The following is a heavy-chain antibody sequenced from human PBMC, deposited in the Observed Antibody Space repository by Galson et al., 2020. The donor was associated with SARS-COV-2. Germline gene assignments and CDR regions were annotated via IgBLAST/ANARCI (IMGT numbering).Heavy chain of an antibody. J-gene: IGHJ4*02. CDR3: ARTSSPFYFDY. V-gene: IGHV4-59*01. CDR2: IYYSGST. Sequence: SETLSLTCTVSGGSISSYYWSWIRQPPGKGLEWIGYIYYSGSTNYNPSLKSRVTISVDTSKNQFSLKLSSVTAADTAVYYCARTSSPFYFDYWGQGTLVTVSS. CDR1: GGSISSYY.